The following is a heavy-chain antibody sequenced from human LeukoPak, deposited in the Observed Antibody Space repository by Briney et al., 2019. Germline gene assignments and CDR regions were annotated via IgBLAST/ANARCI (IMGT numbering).Heavy chain of an antibody. CDR2: ISRSSNYI. D-gene: IGHD3-22*01. CDR1: GFTFSSYS. Sequence: PGGSLRLSCAASGFTFSSYSMNWVRQAPGKGLEWVSSISRSSNYIYYADSVKGRFTISRDNAKNSLYLQINSLRAEDTSVYYCARGENNYDYYYFDYWGQGTLVTVSS. V-gene: IGHV3-21*01. CDR3: ARGENNYDYYYFDY. J-gene: IGHJ4*02.